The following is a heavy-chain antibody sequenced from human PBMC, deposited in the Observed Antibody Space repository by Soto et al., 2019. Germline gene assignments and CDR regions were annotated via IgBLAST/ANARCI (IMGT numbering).Heavy chain of an antibody. J-gene: IGHJ5*02. CDR1: GGSISSSSYY. CDR2: INHSGST. D-gene: IGHD3-10*01. CDR3: ARGSGYYGSGATSGWFDP. V-gene: IGHV4-39*07. Sequence: PSETRSLTCTVSGGSISSSSYYWGWIRQPPGKGLEWIGEINHSGSTNYNPSLKSRVTISVDTSKNQFSLKLSSVTAADTAVYYCARGSGYYGSGATSGWFDPWGQGTLVTVSS.